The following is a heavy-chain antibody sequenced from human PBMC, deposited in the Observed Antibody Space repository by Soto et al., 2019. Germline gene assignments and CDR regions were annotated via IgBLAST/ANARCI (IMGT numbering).Heavy chain of an antibody. D-gene: IGHD3-22*01. CDR1: GGSISSGDYY. CDR2: IYYSGST. J-gene: IGHJ4*02. CDR3: ARGDYYDSSPMYYFDY. Sequence: SETLSLTCTVSGGSISSGDYYWSWIRQPPGKGLEWIGYIYYSGSTYYNPSLKSRVTISVDTSKNQFSLKLSSVTAADTAVYYCARGDYYDSSPMYYFDYWGQGTLVTVSS. V-gene: IGHV4-30-4*01.